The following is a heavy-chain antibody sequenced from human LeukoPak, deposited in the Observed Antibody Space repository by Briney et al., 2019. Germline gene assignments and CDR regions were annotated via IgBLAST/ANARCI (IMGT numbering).Heavy chain of an antibody. Sequence: GGSLRLSCTAAGFTFSNAWMSWVRQAPGKVLEWVAFIRYDGSNKYYADSVKGRFTISRDNSKNTLYLQMNSLRAEDTAVYYCAQDPGSAYSFDYWGQGTLVTVSS. J-gene: IGHJ4*02. CDR3: AQDPGSAYSFDY. CDR1: GFTFSNAW. CDR2: IRYDGSNK. D-gene: IGHD3-10*01. V-gene: IGHV3-30*02.